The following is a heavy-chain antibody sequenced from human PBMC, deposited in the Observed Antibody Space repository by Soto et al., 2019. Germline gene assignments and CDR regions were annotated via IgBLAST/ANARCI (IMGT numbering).Heavy chain of an antibody. CDR3: ARAGRRVTIFGVDSIDY. V-gene: IGHV3-21*01. Sequence: LRLSCAASGFTFSSYSMNWVRHAPGKGLEWVSSISSSSSYIYYADSVKGRFTISRDNAKNSLYLQMNSLRAEDTAVYYCARAGRRVTIFGVDSIDYWGQGTLVTVSS. J-gene: IGHJ4*02. CDR2: ISSSSSYI. D-gene: IGHD3-3*01. CDR1: GFTFSSYS.